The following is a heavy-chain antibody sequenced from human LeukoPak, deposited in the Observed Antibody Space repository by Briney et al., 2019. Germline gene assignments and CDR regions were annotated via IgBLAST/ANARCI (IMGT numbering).Heavy chain of an antibody. CDR1: GFTFSRYS. J-gene: IGHJ3*02. V-gene: IGHV3-21*01. Sequence: GGSLRLSCGASGFTFSRYSMNWVRQASGKGLEWVPSISSSGSYIYYADSVKGRFTISRDNAKNSLYLQMNSLRAEDTAVYYCASRNQYCGGDCFWAFDIWGQGTMVTVSS. D-gene: IGHD2-21*02. CDR2: ISSSGSYI. CDR3: ASRNQYCGGDCFWAFDI.